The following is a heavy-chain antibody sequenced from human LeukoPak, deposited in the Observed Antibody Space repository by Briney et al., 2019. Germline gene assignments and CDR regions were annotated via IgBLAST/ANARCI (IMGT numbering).Heavy chain of an antibody. CDR3: ARHDPYYYDSSGYYSDWYFDR. CDR1: GGSISSSSYY. V-gene: IGHV4-39*01. J-gene: IGHJ2*01. Sequence: PSETLSLTCTVSGGSISSSSYYWGWIRQPPGKGLEWIGSIYYSGSTFYNPSLKSRATISVDTSKNQFSLKLSSVTAADTAVYYCARHDPYYYDSSGYYSDWYFDRWGRGTLVTVSS. D-gene: IGHD3-22*01. CDR2: IYYSGST.